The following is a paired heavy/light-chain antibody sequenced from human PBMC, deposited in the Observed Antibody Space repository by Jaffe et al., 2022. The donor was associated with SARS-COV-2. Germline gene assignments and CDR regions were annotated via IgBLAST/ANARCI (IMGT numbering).Light chain of an antibody. CDR3: QSYDSSLSGSV. Sequence: QSVLTQPPSVSGAAGQRVTISCTGSSSNIGAGYDVHWYQQFPGAAPKLLMYADTNRPSGVPGRFSGSKSGTSASLAITGLQAEDEADYYCQSYDSSLSGSVFGGGTKLTVL. CDR2: ADT. J-gene: IGLJ3*02. V-gene: IGLV1-40*01. CDR1: SSNIGAGYD.
Heavy chain of an antibody. Sequence: QLQLQESGPGLVKPSETLSLTCTVSGDSISSATYYWGWIRQPPGKGLEWIGSIYYSGRTYYNPSLKSRVTISVDTSKSQFSLKLNSVTAADTAIYYCARQNHKLWFGPGWGQGSLVTVSS. CDR2: IYYSGRT. V-gene: IGHV4-39*01. J-gene: IGHJ4*02. D-gene: IGHD3-10*01. CDR1: GDSISSATYY. CDR3: ARQNHKLWFGPG.